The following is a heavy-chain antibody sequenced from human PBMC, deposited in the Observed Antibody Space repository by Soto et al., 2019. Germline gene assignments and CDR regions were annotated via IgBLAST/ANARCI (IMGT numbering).Heavy chain of an antibody. D-gene: IGHD1-26*01. CDR2: TYYRSKWYN. CDR3: ARGALRVGNWYFDL. CDR1: GDSVSKNSAT. Sequence: QEQLQQSGPGLVKPSQTLSLTCAISGDSVSKNSATWNWIRQSPARGLEWLGRTYYRSKWYNDYALYVKSRITTNPDTSKNQFTLQLNAVIPEDTAVYYCARGALRVGNWYFDLWGRGTLVTVSS. V-gene: IGHV6-1*01. J-gene: IGHJ2*01.